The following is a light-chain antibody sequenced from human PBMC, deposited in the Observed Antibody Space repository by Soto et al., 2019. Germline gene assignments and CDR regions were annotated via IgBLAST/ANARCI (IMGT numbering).Light chain of an antibody. V-gene: IGLV4-69*01. CDR1: SGHSNYA. CDR2: LNSDGSH. CDR3: QTWGTGIVV. Sequence: QLVLTQSPSASASLGASVKLTCTLSSGHSNYAIAWHQQQPEKGPRYLMKLNSDGSHNKGDGIPDRFSGSSSGTERYLTISSLQSEDEADYYCQTWGTGIVVFGGRTKVTVL. J-gene: IGLJ2*01.